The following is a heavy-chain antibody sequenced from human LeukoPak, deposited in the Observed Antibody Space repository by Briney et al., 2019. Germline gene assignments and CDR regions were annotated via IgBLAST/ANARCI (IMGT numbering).Heavy chain of an antibody. Sequence: GGSLRLSCAAPGFTFSSYSMNWVRQAPGKGLEWVSSISGSSTYIYYADSVKGRFTISRDNAKNSLYLQMNSLRAEDTAVYYCARDRAYQLPDYWGQGTLVTVSS. D-gene: IGHD2-2*01. V-gene: IGHV3-21*01. CDR1: GFTFSSYS. CDR2: ISGSSTYI. CDR3: ARDRAYQLPDY. J-gene: IGHJ4*02.